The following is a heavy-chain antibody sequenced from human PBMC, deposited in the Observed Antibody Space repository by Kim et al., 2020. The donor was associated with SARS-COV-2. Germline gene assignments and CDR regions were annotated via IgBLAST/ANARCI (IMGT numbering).Heavy chain of an antibody. J-gene: IGHJ3*02. D-gene: IGHD3-22*01. Sequence: ASVKVSCKASGYTFTGYYMHWVRQAPGQGLEWMGWINPNSGGTNYAQKFQGRVTMTRDTSISTAYMELSRLRSDDTAVYYCAREGYYYDSSGYYMAFDIWGQGTMVTVSS. CDR2: INPNSGGT. CDR3: AREGYYYDSSGYYMAFDI. CDR1: GYTFTGYY. V-gene: IGHV1-2*02.